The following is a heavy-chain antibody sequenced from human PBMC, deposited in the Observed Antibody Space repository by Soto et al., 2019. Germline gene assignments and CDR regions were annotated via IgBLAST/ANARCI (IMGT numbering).Heavy chain of an antibody. J-gene: IGHJ3*02. CDR1: GFTFSSYG. CDR2: IWYDGSNK. CDR3: AREGHGADI. V-gene: IGHV3-33*01. D-gene: IGHD3-10*01. Sequence: QVQLVESGGGVVQPGRSLRLSCAASGFTFSSYGMHWVRQAPGKGLEWVAVIWYDGSNKYYADSVKSRFTISRDNSKNTLYLQMNSLRAEDTAVYYCAREGHGADIWGQGTMVTVSS.